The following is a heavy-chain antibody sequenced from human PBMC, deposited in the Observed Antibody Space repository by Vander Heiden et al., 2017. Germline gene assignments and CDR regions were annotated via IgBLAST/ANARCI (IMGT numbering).Heavy chain of an antibody. CDR2: IWNDGTTK. J-gene: IGHJ4*02. Sequence: QAQLSESGGGVVKAGRSLRVSCRTTGFTFKSFGMDWIRQAAGKGLEWVAVIWNDGTTKYYAVSVKGRFTISRDNSRNTVFLQMNSLRDEDTAVYYCARCDLAHLGPGTLVTVSS. CDR3: ARCDLAH. V-gene: IGHV3-33*01. D-gene: IGHD2-21*02. CDR1: GFTFKSFG.